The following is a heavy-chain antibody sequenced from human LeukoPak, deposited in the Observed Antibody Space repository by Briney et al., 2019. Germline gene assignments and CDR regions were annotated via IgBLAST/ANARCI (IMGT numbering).Heavy chain of an antibody. CDR2: IWSDGTEK. Sequence: GRSLILSCAASGFTYSHYGMHWVRQAPGKGLEWVAVIWSDGTEKYYGDAVKGRFTISRDNSRNTLYLQMNSLRGEDTAVYYCAKDAQRGFDYSNSLEFWGQGTLVTVSS. CDR3: AKDAQRGFDYSNSLEF. V-gene: IGHV3-33*06. D-gene: IGHD4-11*01. CDR1: GFTYSHYG. J-gene: IGHJ4*02.